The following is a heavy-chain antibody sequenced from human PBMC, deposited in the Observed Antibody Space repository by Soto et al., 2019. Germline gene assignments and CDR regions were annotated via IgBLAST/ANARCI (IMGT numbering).Heavy chain of an antibody. V-gene: IGHV3-15*07. J-gene: IGHJ4*02. CDR1: SFTFSNAW. CDR3: TTDPVTMIVVVPSSG. Sequence: CAASSFTFSNAWMNWIRKDTGKWLEWVGRIKSKTDGGTTDYAAPVKGRFTISRDDSKNTLYLQMNSLKTEDTAVYYCTTDPVTMIVVVPSSGWGQGTLVTV. CDR2: IKSKTDGGTT. D-gene: IGHD3-22*01.